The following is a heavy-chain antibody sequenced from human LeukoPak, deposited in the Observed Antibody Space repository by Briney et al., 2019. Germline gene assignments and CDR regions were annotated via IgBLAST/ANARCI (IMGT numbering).Heavy chain of an antibody. J-gene: IGHJ5*02. D-gene: IGHD6-19*01. CDR3: ARHHQTTAMADYITPWFDP. V-gene: IGHV1-18*03. Sequence: ASVKVSCKASGYTFTNYVISWVRQAPGQGLEWMGGISAYNGNTNYAQKVQGRVTMTTDTSTSTAYMELSSLRSEDMAMYYCARHHQTTAMADYITPWFDPWGQGTLVTVSP. CDR2: ISAYNGNT. CDR1: GYTFTNYV.